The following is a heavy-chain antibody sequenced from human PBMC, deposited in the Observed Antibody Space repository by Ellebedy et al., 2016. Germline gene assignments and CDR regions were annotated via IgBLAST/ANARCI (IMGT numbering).Heavy chain of an antibody. CDR3: VHRTTITSVDY. V-gene: IGHV2-5*01. Sequence: SGPTLVKPTQTLTLTCTFSGFSLTTSQLVVGWVRQPPGKALEWLAFIYGNDDKRYIPSLRSRLTITKDTSKNQVVLTMTDMDPVDTATYYCVHRTTITSVDYWGQGSLVTVSS. J-gene: IGHJ4*02. CDR2: IYGNDDK. CDR1: GFSLTTSQLV. D-gene: IGHD4-11*01.